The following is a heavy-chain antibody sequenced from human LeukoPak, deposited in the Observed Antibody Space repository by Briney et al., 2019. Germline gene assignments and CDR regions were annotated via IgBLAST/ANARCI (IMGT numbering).Heavy chain of an antibody. V-gene: IGHV4-30-2*01. J-gene: IGHJ4*02. CDR1: GGSISSGGYS. Sequence: SETLSLTCAVSGGSISSGGYSWSWIRQPPGKGLEWIGYIYHSGSTYYNPSLKSRVTISVDTSKNQFSLKLSSVTAADTAVYYCARRYGGNSSSYDYWGQGTLVTVSS. CDR2: IYHSGST. D-gene: IGHD2-21*02. CDR3: ARRYGGNSSSYDY.